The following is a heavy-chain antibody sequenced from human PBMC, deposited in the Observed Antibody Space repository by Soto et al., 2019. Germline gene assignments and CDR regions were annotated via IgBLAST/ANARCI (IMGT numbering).Heavy chain of an antibody. Sequence: ASVKVSCKASGYTFTSYYMHWVRQAPGQGLEWMGIINPSGGSTSYAQRFQGRVTMTRDTSTSTVYMELSSLRSEDTAVYYCARDKRLGYCSSTSCRPVGYYGMDVWGQGTTVTVSS. V-gene: IGHV1-46*01. CDR1: GYTFTSYY. CDR3: ARDKRLGYCSSTSCRPVGYYGMDV. D-gene: IGHD2-2*01. J-gene: IGHJ6*02. CDR2: INPSGGST.